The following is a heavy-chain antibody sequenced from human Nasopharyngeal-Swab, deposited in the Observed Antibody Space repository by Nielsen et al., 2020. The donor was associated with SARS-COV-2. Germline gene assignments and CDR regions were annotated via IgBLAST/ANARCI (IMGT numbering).Heavy chain of an antibody. D-gene: IGHD6-19*01. CDR3: AKHNSGWYFFDS. Sequence: SPKISCVGSGFTFSRFAMSWVRQAPGKGLEWISVISGSTKYADSVKGRFTISRDDSKNTLYLQMNWLRVEDTAVYFCAKHNSGWYFFDSWGPGTLVTVSS. CDR2: ISGST. CDR1: GFTFSRFA. V-gene: IGHV3-23*01. J-gene: IGHJ4*02.